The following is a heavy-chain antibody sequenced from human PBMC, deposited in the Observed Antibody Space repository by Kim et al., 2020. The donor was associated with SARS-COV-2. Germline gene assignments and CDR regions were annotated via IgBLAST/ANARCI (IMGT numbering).Heavy chain of an antibody. CDR1: GFTFSSYE. J-gene: IGHJ4*02. Sequence: GGSLRLSCAASGFTFSSYEMNWVRQAPGKGLEWVSYISSSGSTIYYADSVKGRFTISRDNAKNSLYLQMNSLRAEDTAVYYCARDTYYYDSSGTDYWGQGTLVTVSS. CDR3: ARDTYYYDSSGTDY. V-gene: IGHV3-48*03. D-gene: IGHD3-22*01. CDR2: ISSSGSTI.